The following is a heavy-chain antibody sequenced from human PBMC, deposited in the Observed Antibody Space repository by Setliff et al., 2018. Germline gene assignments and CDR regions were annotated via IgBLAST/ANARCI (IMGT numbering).Heavy chain of an antibody. CDR2: ISPYSGES. Sequence: ASAKVSCKTSGFRFTSFGFSWVRQAPGQGLEWMGWISPYSGESNYAQKFQDRLTVTADTSTKTTYMELRSLTSDDTAVYFCTRSRGPRVVLAADFDFWSQGTRVTVSS. CDR1: GFRFTSFG. J-gene: IGHJ4*02. D-gene: IGHD3-16*01. CDR3: TRSRGPRVVLAADFDF. V-gene: IGHV1-18*01.